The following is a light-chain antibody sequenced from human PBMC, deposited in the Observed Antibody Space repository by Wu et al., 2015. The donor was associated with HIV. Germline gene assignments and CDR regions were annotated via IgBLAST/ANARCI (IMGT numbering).Light chain of an antibody. CDR3: QQYNNWPLT. CDR1: ESVGGD. CDR2: GAV. Sequence: EVVMTQSPATLSVTPGERATLACRASESVGGDVVWYQQKPGQAPRLLIYGAVTRPTGIPARFRGSGSGTEFTLTFTSMESEDSAVYFCQQYNNWPLTFGAGTKVEI. J-gene: IGKJ4*01. V-gene: IGKV3-15*01.